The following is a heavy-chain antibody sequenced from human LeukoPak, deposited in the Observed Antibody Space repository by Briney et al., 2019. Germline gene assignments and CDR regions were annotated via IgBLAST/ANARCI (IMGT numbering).Heavy chain of an antibody. CDR1: GFTLSSYA. D-gene: IGHD2-15*01. CDR2: ISGSGGST. CDR3: AKDQDCSGGSCPFDY. Sequence: GGSLRLSCAASGFTLSSYAMSWVRQAPGKGLEWVSAISGSGGSTYYADSVKGRFTISRDNSKNTLYLQMNSLRAEDTAVYYCAKDQDCSGGSCPFDYWGQGTLVTVSS. J-gene: IGHJ4*02. V-gene: IGHV3-23*01.